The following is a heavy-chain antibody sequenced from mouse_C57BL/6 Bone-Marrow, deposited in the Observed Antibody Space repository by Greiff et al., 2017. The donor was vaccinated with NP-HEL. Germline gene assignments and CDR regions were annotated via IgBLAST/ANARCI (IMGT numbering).Heavy chain of an antibody. D-gene: IGHD2-3*01. CDR1: GYTFIDYY. CDR3: ARRDGYYPYAMDY. Sequence: VQLKESGPVLVKPGASVKMSCKASGYTFIDYYMNWVKQSHGKSLEWIGVINPYNGGTSYNQKFKGKATLTVDKSSSTAYMELNSLTSEDSAVYYCARRDGYYPYAMDYWGQGTSVTVSS. V-gene: IGHV1-19*01. CDR2: INPYNGGT. J-gene: IGHJ4*01.